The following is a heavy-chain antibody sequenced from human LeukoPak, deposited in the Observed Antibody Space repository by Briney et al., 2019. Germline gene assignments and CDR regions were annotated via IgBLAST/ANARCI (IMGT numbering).Heavy chain of an antibody. V-gene: IGHV1-18*01. Sequence: ASVKVSCQASGYSFRNYGISWVRQAPGQGLEWMGWINTYNGNTSYVERFQGRVTMTTDTSRSTAYMELRSLTSDDTAMYYCARGGEQWLVHWADYWGQGTLVSVSA. J-gene: IGHJ4*02. CDR2: INTYNGNT. CDR1: GYSFRNYG. CDR3: ARGGEQWLVHWADY. D-gene: IGHD6-19*01.